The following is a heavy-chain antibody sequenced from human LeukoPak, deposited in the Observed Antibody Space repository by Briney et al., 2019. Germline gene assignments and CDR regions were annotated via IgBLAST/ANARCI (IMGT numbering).Heavy chain of an antibody. CDR2: INPSGGST. J-gene: IGHJ5*02. D-gene: IGHD5-12*01. V-gene: IGHV1-46*01. CDR3: ARAGSGYDSYNWFDP. Sequence: GAXVKVSCKASGYTFTSYYMHWVRQAPGQGLEWMGIINPSGGSTSYAQKFQGRVTMTRDTSTSTVYMELSSLRSEDTAVYYCARAGSGYDSYNWFDPWGQGTLVTVSS. CDR1: GYTFTSYY.